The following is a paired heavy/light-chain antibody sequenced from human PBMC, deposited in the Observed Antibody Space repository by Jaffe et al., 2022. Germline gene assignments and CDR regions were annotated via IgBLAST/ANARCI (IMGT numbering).Heavy chain of an antibody. Sequence: QVQLQESGPGLVKPSETLSLTCAVSSYSISSGYYWGWVRQPPGKGLEWIASMFPGGSTSYNPPLRSRVTMSVDTSKNQFSLNMYSVTAADTAVYYCARHNRDYSYFDYWGQGTLVTVSA. V-gene: IGHV4-38-2*01. J-gene: IGHJ4*02. CDR1: SYSISSGYY. CDR3: ARHNRDYSYFDY. D-gene: IGHD1-7*01. CDR2: MFPGGST.
Light chain of an antibody. CDR3: QAWDSSTGVV. CDR1: KLGDKY. J-gene: IGLJ2*01. V-gene: IGLV3-1*01. CDR2: QHS. Sequence: SYELTQPPSVSVSPGQTASITCSGDKLGDKYACWYQEKPGQSPVLVIYQHSKRPSGIPERFSGSNSGNTATLTISGTQAMDEADYYCQAWDSSTGVVFGGGTKLTVL.